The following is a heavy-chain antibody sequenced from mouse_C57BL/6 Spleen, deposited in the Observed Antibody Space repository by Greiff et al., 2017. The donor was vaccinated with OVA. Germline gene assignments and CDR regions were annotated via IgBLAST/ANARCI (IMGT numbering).Heavy chain of an antibody. J-gene: IGHJ1*03. CDR2: IDPSDSYT. CDR1: GYTFTSYW. D-gene: IGHD2-1*01. V-gene: IGHV1-69*01. Sequence: VQLQQPGAELVMPGASVKLSCKASGYTFTSYWMHWVKQRPGQGLEWIGEIDPSDSYTNYNQKFKGKSTLTVDKSSSTAYMQLSSLTSEDSAVYYCARTNNLLRYFDVWGTGTTVTVSS. CDR3: ARTNNLLRYFDV.